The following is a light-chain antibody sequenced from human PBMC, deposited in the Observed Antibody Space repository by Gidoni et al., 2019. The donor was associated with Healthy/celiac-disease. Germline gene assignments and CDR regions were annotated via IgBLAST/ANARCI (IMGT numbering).Light chain of an antibody. CDR1: QSVSSN. Sequence: EIVMTQSPATLSVSPGERATRSCRASQSVSSNLAWYQQKPGQAPRLLIYGASTRATGIPARFSGSGSGTEFTLPISSLQSEDFSVYYCQQYNNWLTTFGPGTKVDSK. V-gene: IGKV3-15*01. CDR2: GAS. CDR3: QQYNNWLTT. J-gene: IGKJ3*01.